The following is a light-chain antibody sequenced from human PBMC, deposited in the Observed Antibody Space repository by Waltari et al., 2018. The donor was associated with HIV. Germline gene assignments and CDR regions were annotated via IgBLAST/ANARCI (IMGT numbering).Light chain of an antibody. CDR2: DAS. V-gene: IGKV1-33*01. Sequence: DIQMTQSPSSLSASVGDRVTITCQASQDINNYLNWYQQKPGKAPKLLIYDASNLETGVPSRFSGSGSGTDFIFTISSLQPEDIATYYCQQYNGLPLTFGQGTKVELK. J-gene: IGKJ2*01. CDR1: QDINNY. CDR3: QQYNGLPLT.